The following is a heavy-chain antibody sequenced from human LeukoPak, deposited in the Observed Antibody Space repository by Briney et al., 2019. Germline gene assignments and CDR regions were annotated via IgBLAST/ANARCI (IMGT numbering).Heavy chain of an antibody. CDR1: GGTFSSYA. D-gene: IGHD1-26*01. V-gene: IGHV1-69*05. J-gene: IGHJ4*02. CDR2: IIPIFGTA. CDR3: ARHLVGAIQHLDY. Sequence: SSVKVSCKASGGTFSSYAISWVRQAPGQGLEWMGRIIPIFGTANYAQKFQGRVTITTDETTSTAYMELSSLRSEDTAVYYCARHLVGAIQHLDYWGQGTLVTVSS.